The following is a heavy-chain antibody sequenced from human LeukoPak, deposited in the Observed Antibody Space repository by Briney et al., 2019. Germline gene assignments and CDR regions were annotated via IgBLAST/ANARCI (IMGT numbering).Heavy chain of an antibody. CDR2: IYYSGST. Sequence: SETLSLTCTVSGDSSSNSIYYWSWIRQPPGKGLEWIGYIYYSGSTNYNPSLKSRVTISVDTSKNQFSLKLSSVTAADTAVYYCARDERAARPYAFDIWGQGTMVTVSS. D-gene: IGHD6-6*01. CDR1: GDSSSNSIYY. CDR3: ARDERAARPYAFDI. J-gene: IGHJ3*02. V-gene: IGHV4-61*01.